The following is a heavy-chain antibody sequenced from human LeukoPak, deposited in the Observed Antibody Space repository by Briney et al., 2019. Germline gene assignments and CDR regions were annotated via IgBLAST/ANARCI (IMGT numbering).Heavy chain of an antibody. V-gene: IGHV3-23*01. CDR1: GFTFSSYA. J-gene: IGHJ4*02. Sequence: GGSLRPSCAASGFTFSSYAMSWVRQAPGKGLEWVSGISGSGGSTYYADSVKGRFTISRDNSKNTLYLQMNSLRAEDTAVYYCAEPEGGYYDIRPDWGQGTLVTVSS. CDR2: ISGSGGST. CDR3: AEPEGGYYDIRPD. D-gene: IGHD3-22*01.